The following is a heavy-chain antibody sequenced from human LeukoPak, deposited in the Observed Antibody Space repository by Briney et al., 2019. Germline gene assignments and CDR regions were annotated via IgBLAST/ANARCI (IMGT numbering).Heavy chain of an antibody. Sequence: GGSLRLSCAASGFTFSSYAMHWVRQAPGKGLEWVAVISYDGSNKYYADSVKGRFTISRDNSKNTLYLQMNSLRVEDTAVYYCARDGITMIRGVTPDYWGQGTLVTVSS. V-gene: IGHV3-30-3*01. CDR2: ISYDGSNK. J-gene: IGHJ4*02. CDR1: GFTFSSYA. D-gene: IGHD3-10*01. CDR3: ARDGITMIRGVTPDY.